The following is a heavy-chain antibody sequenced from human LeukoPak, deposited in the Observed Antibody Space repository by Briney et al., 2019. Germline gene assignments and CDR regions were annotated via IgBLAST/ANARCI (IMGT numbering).Heavy chain of an antibody. Sequence: ASVNVSCKASGYTFTSYYMHWVRQAPGQGLEWMGIINPSGGSTSYAQKFQGRVTMTRDTSTSTVYMELSSLRSEDTAVYYCANQLGYCSSTSCFLDYWGQGTLVTVSS. CDR1: GYTFTSYY. D-gene: IGHD2-2*01. V-gene: IGHV1-46*01. J-gene: IGHJ4*02. CDR3: ANQLGYCSSTSCFLDY. CDR2: INPSGGST.